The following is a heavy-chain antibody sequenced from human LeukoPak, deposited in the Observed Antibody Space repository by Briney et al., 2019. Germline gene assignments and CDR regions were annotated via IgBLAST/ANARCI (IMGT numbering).Heavy chain of an antibody. CDR1: GYTFISFY. J-gene: IGHJ6*03. Sequence: ASVKVSCRTSGYTFISFYVHWVRQAPGQGLEWMGIINPSGGSTTYTQKFQGRVTMTRDMSTSTAYMELRSLRSDDTAVYYCARDRSTSSSWYTPYYYYYYMDVWGKGTTVTVSS. V-gene: IGHV1-46*01. CDR2: INPSGGST. D-gene: IGHD6-13*01. CDR3: ARDRSTSSSWYTPYYYYYYMDV.